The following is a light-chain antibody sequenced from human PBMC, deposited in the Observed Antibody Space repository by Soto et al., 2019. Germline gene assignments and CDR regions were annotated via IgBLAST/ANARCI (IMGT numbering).Light chain of an antibody. J-gene: IGLJ2*01. CDR2: LNSDGSH. CDR3: QTWGSGIVV. V-gene: IGLV4-69*01. Sequence: QPVLTQSPSASASLGASVKLTCTLSSGHSNYAIAWHQQQSEKGPRYLMKLNSDGSHSKGDGIPDRFSGASSGAERYLTIPSLQYEDEADYYCQTWGSGIVVFGGGTKLTVL. CDR1: SGHSNYA.